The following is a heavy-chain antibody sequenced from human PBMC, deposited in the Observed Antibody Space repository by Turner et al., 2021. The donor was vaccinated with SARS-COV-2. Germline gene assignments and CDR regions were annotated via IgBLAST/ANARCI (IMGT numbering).Heavy chain of an antibody. D-gene: IGHD3-22*01. CDR3: ASEQDSSGFVGMDV. CDR1: GFTVSSNY. Sequence: EVQLVESGGGLVQPGGSLRLSCAASGFTVSSNYMSWVRQAPGKWLECVSIIYSGGRTYYADSVKGRFTISRDNSKNTLYLQMNSLRAEDTAVYYCASEQDSSGFVGMDVWGQGTTVTVSS. J-gene: IGHJ6*02. V-gene: IGHV3-66*01. CDR2: IYSGGRT.